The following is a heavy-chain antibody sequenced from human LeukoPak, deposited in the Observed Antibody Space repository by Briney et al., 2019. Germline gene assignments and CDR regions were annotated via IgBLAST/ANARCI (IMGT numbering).Heavy chain of an antibody. CDR3: ASAGYSSSWHDY. V-gene: IGHV3-23*01. D-gene: IGHD6-13*01. Sequence: SGAGTYYADSVKGRFTISRDNSKNTLYLQMNSLRAEDTAVYYCASAGYSSSWHDYWGQGTLVTVSS. J-gene: IGHJ4*02. CDR2: SGAGT.